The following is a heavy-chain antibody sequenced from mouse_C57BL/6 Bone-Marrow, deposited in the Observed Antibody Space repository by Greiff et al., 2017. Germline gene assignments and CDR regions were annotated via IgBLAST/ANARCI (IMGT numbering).Heavy chain of an antibody. V-gene: IGHV14-4*01. Sequence: VQLQQSGAELVRPGASVKLSCTASGFNIKDDYMHWVKQRPEKGLEWIGWIDPENGDTEYASKFQGKATITADTSSNTAYLQLSSLTSEDTAVYYCTTLYYYGSSSYYFDYWGQGTTLTVSS. J-gene: IGHJ2*01. CDR1: GFNIKDDY. CDR2: IDPENGDT. CDR3: TTLYYYGSSSYYFDY. D-gene: IGHD1-1*01.